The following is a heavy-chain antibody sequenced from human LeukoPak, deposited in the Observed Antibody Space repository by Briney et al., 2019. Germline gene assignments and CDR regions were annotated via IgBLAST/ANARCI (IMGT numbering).Heavy chain of an antibody. J-gene: IGHJ5*02. CDR3: ARGYSYGYFS. CDR1: X. Sequence: XMHXVXQAXXXXGXWVSRIDSDGSSTSSADSVKGRFTISRDNAKNTLYLQMNSLRAEDTAVYYCARGYSYGYFSWGQGTLVTVSS. D-gene: IGHD5-18*01. CDR2: IDSDGSST. V-gene: IGHV3-74*01.